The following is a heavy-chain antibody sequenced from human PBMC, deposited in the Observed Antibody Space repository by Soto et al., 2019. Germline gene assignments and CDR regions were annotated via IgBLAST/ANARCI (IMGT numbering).Heavy chain of an antibody. CDR3: ATSYYYDSSGYFDAFDL. CDR1: GFTFNNYE. CDR2: ISRSGSTT. D-gene: IGHD3-22*01. V-gene: IGHV3-48*03. Sequence: EGQLLESGGGLVRSGGSLRLSCAASGFTFNNYEMNWVRQAPGKGPEGVSYISRSGSTTYYGDSVKGRFTISRDNAKNSLYLQMNSLRAEDTAVYYCATSYYYDSSGYFDAFDLWGQGTLVSVSS. J-gene: IGHJ3*01.